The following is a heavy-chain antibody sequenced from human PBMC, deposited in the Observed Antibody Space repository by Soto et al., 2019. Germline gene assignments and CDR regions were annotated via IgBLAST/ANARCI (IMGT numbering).Heavy chain of an antibody. D-gene: IGHD1-26*01. CDR1: GFTFSSYS. V-gene: IGHV3-21*01. CDR3: ARGLGTTGYGMDV. J-gene: IGHJ6*02. CDR2: ITSSGDYM. Sequence: VGSLRLSCAASGFTFSSYSINWVRRAPGKGLEWVSSITSSGDYMYYADSVKGRFTISRDNAKDSLYLQMNSLRAEDTAVYYCARGLGTTGYGMDVWGQGTTVTVSS.